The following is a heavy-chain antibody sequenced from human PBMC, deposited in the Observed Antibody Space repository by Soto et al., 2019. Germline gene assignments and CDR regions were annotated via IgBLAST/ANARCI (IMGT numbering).Heavy chain of an antibody. V-gene: IGHV3-23*01. CDR3: AKMDKRGYYYYGMDV. Sequence: PGGSLRLSCATSGFTFSSYAMSWVRQAPAKGLEWVSAITGSGASSYYADSVKGHFTISRDNSKNTVYLQMHSLRAEDTAVYYCAKMDKRGYYYYGMDVWGQGTTVTVSS. CDR2: ITGSGASS. D-gene: IGHD2-15*01. CDR1: GFTFSSYA. J-gene: IGHJ6*02.